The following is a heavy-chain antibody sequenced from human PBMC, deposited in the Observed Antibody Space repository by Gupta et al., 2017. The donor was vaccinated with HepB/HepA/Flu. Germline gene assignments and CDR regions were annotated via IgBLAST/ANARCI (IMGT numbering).Heavy chain of an antibody. D-gene: IGHD3-10*01. CDR2: INHSGST. J-gene: IGHJ6*02. CDR1: GGSFSGYY. V-gene: IGHV4-34*01. CDR3: AIGEPPGGYYYGMDV. Sequence: QVQLQQWGAGLLKPSETLSLTCAVYGGSFSGYYWSWIRQPPGKGLEWIGEINHSGSTNYNPSLKSRVTISVDTAKNQFSLKLSSVTAADTAVYYCAIGEPPGGYYYGMDVWGQGTTVTVSS.